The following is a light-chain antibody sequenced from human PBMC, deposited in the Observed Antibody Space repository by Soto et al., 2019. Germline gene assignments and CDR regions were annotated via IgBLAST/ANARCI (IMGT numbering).Light chain of an antibody. CDR1: QSLVYRDGNTY. J-gene: IGKJ5*01. CDR3: MQALQTLIT. V-gene: IGKV2-30*01. CDR2: KVS. Sequence: DVVMTQSPLSLLVTLGQPAYISCRSSQSLVYRDGNTYLNWFHQRPGQSPRRLIYKVSNRDSGVPDRFSGSGSGTDFTLKISRVEAEDVGVYYCMQALQTLITFGQGTRLEI.